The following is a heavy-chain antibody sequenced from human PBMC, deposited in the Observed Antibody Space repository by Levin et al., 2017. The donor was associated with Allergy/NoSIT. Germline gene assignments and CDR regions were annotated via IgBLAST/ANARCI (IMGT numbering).Heavy chain of an antibody. V-gene: IGHV4-31*03. CDR1: GGSISSIGYY. CDR3: ASDRSGGNYYGGDAFDI. Sequence: SQTLSLTCTVSGGSISSIGYYWTWIRQHPGKGLEWIGYIYYNGDTYYNPSLKSRLTISLDTSKNQFSLKLSSVTAADTAVYYCASDRSGGNYYGGDAFDIWGQGTVVTVSS. D-gene: IGHD3-22*01. CDR2: IYYNGDT. J-gene: IGHJ3*02.